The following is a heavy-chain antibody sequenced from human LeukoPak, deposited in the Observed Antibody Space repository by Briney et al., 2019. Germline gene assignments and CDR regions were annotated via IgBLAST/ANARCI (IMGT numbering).Heavy chain of an antibody. CDR3: AGSWFYRDYFEY. V-gene: IGHV3-30*02. Sequence: GGSLRLSCAASGFTFSNYDMHWVRQAPGKGLEWVAVIWFDGSNKFYADSVKGRFTISRDNSKNTLYLQMNSLRVEDTAVYYCAGSWFYRDYFEYWGQGTLVTVSS. D-gene: IGHD3-10*01. CDR2: IWFDGSNK. J-gene: IGHJ4*02. CDR1: GFTFSNYD.